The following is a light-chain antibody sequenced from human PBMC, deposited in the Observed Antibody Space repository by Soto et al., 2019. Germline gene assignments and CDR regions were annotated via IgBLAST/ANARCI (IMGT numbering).Light chain of an antibody. Sequence: DIQMTQSPATLSSSVGDRVTITCRASQSISSYLAWYQQKPGKAPKLLIYAASSLQSGVPSRFSGSGSETDFTLTISSLQPEDFATYSCQQSSSITWTFGQGTKVDIK. CDR2: AAS. V-gene: IGKV1-39*01. CDR1: QSISSY. J-gene: IGKJ1*01. CDR3: QQSSSITWT.